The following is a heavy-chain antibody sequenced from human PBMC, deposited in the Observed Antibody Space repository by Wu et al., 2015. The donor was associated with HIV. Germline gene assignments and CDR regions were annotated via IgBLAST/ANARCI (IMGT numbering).Heavy chain of an antibody. CDR2: INPKSGGT. CDR3: ARAVTTGYSPFDY. V-gene: IGHV1-2*02. J-gene: IGHJ4*02. D-gene: IGHD3-9*01. Sequence: QVLLVQSGAEVKEPGASVKVSCRASGYTLTDNYLHWLRQAPGQGLEWMGWINPKSGGTDFAQKFHGRVAVTRDTSTGTAYMELIRLTSDDTAVYYCARAVTTGYSPFDYWGQGTLGHRLL. CDR1: GYTLTDNY.